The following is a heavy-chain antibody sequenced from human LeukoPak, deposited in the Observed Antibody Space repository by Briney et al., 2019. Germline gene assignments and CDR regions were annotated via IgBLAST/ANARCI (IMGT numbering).Heavy chain of an antibody. J-gene: IGHJ4*02. Sequence: SETLSLTCTVSGGSISSVGYYWSWIRQHPGKGLEWIGYIYYSGSTYYNPSLKSRVTISVDTSKNQFSLKLSSVTAADTAVYYCARHKSSGSYPLDYWGQGILVTVSS. CDR1: GGSISSVGYY. V-gene: IGHV4-31*03. CDR2: IYYSGST. D-gene: IGHD3-22*01. CDR3: ARHKSSGSYPLDY.